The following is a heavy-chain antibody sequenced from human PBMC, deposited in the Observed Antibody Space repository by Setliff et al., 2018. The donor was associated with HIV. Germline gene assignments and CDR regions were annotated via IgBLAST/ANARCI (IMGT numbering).Heavy chain of an antibody. J-gene: IGHJ4*02. D-gene: IGHD5-12*01. CDR2: ISGSGGST. CDR3: AKDPRAAVATICDY. Sequence: ETLSLSCAASGFTFSSYWMHWVRQAPGKGLEWVSAISGSGGSTYYADSVKGRFTISSDNSKNTLYLQMNSLRAEDTAVYYCAKDPRAAVATICDYWGQGTLVTVSS. CDR1: GFTFSSYW. V-gene: IGHV3-23*01.